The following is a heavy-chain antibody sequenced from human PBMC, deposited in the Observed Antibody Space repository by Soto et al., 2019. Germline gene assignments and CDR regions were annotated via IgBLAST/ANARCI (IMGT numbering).Heavy chain of an antibody. CDR3: ARAASDCGGDCSPQHYYFDY. D-gene: IGHD2-21*02. Sequence: GGSLRLSCAASGFTFSSYAMHWVRQAPGKGLEYVSAISSNGGSTYYANSVKGRFTISRDNSKNTLYLQMGSLRAEDMAVYYCARAASDCGGDCSPQHYYFDYWGQGTLVSLSS. CDR2: ISSNGGST. V-gene: IGHV3-64*01. J-gene: IGHJ4*02. CDR1: GFTFSSYA.